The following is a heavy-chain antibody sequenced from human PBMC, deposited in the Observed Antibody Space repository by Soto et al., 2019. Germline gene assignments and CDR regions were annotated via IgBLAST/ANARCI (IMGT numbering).Heavy chain of an antibody. CDR2: IIPIFGTA. CDR3: ARGGVIDDFWSGYYRWFDP. Sequence: SVKVSCKASGCSFISYAISWVRQAPGQGLEWMGGIIPIFGTANYAQKFQGRVTITRDKSTSTAYMELSSLRSEDTAVYYCARGGVIDDFWSGYYRWFDPWGQGTLVTVSS. CDR1: GCSFISYA. D-gene: IGHD3-3*01. V-gene: IGHV1-69*05. J-gene: IGHJ5*02.